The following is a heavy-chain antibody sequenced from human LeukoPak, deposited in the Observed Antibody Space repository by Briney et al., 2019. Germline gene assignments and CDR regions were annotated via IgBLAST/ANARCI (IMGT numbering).Heavy chain of an antibody. D-gene: IGHD1-1*01. CDR2: IKQDESEK. CDR3: ARDKIEGPTKLDY. V-gene: IGHV3-7*01. J-gene: IGHJ4*02. Sequence: TGGSLRLSCAASGFTFISYWMSWVRQAPGKGLEWVANIKQDESEKYYVDSLKGRFTISRDNAKNSLYLQMNSLRAEDTAVYYCARDKIEGPTKLDYWGQGILVTVSS. CDR1: GFTFISYW.